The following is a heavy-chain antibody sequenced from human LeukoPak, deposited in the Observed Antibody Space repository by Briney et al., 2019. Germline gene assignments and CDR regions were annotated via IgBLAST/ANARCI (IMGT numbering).Heavy chain of an antibody. CDR2: ISPSSSFT. J-gene: IGHJ4*02. CDR1: GFTFSDYF. Sequence: AGGSLRLSCAASGFTFSDYFMNWIRQPPGKGLEWISYISPSSSFTNYADSVKGRFTFSRDNTKNSLYLQMNSLRAEDTAVYFCARSGYSGYDPDYWGQGTLVTVSS. D-gene: IGHD5-12*01. CDR3: ARSGYSGYDPDY. V-gene: IGHV3-11*06.